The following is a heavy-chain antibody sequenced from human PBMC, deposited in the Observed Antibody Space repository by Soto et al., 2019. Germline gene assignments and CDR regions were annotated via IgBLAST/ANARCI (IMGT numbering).Heavy chain of an antibody. J-gene: IGHJ4*02. CDR1: GFPFSAFA. V-gene: IGHV3-33*01. Sequence: QVRLVESGGGVVQPGRSLRLSCAASGFPFSAFAMHWVRQAPGKGLEWVALIWHDGNDRSYTDSVKGRFTISRDNSKNTVYLQMSDLRADDTAVYCCAGGNWNYGPPDFWGQGTLVTVSS. D-gene: IGHD1-7*01. CDR3: AGGNWNYGPPDF. CDR2: IWHDGNDR.